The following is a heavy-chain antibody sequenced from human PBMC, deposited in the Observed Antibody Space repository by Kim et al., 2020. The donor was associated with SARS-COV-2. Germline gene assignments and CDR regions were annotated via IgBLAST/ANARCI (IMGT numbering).Heavy chain of an antibody. Sequence: AQKLQGRVTMTTDTSTSTAYMELRSLRSDDTAVYYCARDVPVFGEYNFDYWGQGTLVTVSS. J-gene: IGHJ4*02. V-gene: IGHV1-18*01. CDR3: ARDVPVFGEYNFDY. D-gene: IGHD3-10*02.